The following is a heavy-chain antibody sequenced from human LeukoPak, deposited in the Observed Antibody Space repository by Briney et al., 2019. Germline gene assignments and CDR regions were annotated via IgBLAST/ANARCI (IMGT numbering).Heavy chain of an antibody. CDR3: ARSLAAATYYFDY. CDR1: GGSISSHY. Sequence: SETLSLTCTVSGGSISSHYRSWIRQPPGKGLAWIGYIYYSGSTNYNPSLESRVTMSVDTSKNQFSLKLSSVTAADTAMYYCARSLAAATYYFDYWGQGALVTVSS. J-gene: IGHJ4*02. V-gene: IGHV4-59*11. CDR2: IYYSGST. D-gene: IGHD6-6*01.